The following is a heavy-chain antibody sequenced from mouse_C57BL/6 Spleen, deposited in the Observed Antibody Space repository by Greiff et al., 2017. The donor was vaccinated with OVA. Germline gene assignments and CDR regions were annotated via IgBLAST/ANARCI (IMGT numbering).Heavy chain of an antibody. CDR3: ARIYYGYDKDYFDY. Sequence: EVNVVESGGDLVKPGGSLKLSCAASGFTFSSYGMSWVRQTPDKRLEWVATISSGGSYTYYPDSVKGRFTISRDNAKNTLYLQMSSLKSEDTAMYYCARIYYGYDKDYFDYWGQGTTLTVSS. CDR1: GFTFSSYG. J-gene: IGHJ2*01. CDR2: ISSGGSYT. V-gene: IGHV5-6*01. D-gene: IGHD2-2*01.